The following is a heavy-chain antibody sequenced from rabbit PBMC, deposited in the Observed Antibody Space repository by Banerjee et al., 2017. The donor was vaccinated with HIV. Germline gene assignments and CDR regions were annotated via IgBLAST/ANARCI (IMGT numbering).Heavy chain of an antibody. CDR3: ARGGGL. Sequence: QLVESGGGLVKPGASLTLTCTASGFSFSSGYYMSWVRQAPGKGLEWIGYIDPVFGSAYYASWVNGRFSISRENTQNTVSLQLNSLTAADTATYFCARGGGLWGPGTLVTVS. J-gene: IGHJ4*01. V-gene: IGHV1S7*01. CDR2: IDPVFGSA. CDR1: GFSFSSGYY.